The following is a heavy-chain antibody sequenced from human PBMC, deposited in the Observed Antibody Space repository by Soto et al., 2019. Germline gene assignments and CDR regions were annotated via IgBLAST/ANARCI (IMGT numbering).Heavy chain of an antibody. CDR1: GFTFSIYA. J-gene: IGHJ3*02. CDR2: ISGSGGST. V-gene: IGHV3-23*01. CDR3: AKVSASVVGTGDAFDI. Sequence: EVQLLESGGGLVQPGGSLRLSCAASGFTFSIYAMSWVRQAPGTGLECVSAISGSGGSTYYADSVKGRFTISRDNSKNTLYLQMNSLRAEDTAVYYCAKVSASVVGTGDAFDIWGQGTMVTVSS. D-gene: IGHD6-19*01.